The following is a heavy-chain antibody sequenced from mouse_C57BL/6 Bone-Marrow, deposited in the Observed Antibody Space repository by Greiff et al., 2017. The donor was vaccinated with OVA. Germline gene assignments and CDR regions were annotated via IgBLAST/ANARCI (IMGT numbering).Heavy chain of an antibody. Sequence: QVQLQQPGAELVKPGASVKLSCKASGYTFTSYWMQWVKQRPGQGLEWIGEIDPSDSYTNYNQKFKGKATLTVDTSSSTAYMQLSSRTSEDSAVYYCASPYYYGSSYYWYFDVWGTGTTITVSS. CDR1: GYTFTSYW. J-gene: IGHJ1*03. D-gene: IGHD1-1*01. CDR3: ASPYYYGSSYYWYFDV. V-gene: IGHV1-50*01. CDR2: IDPSDSYT.